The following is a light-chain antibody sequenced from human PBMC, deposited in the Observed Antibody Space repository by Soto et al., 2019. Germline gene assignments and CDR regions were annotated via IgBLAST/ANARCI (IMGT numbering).Light chain of an antibody. V-gene: IGKV3-11*01. CDR2: DAS. J-gene: IGKJ5*01. CDR3: QQRSSWPPIT. CDR1: QSVSSY. Sequence: EIVLTQSPATLSLSPGERATLSCRASQSVSSYLAWYQQKPGQAPRLLIYDASNRATGIPARFSGSGSGTDFTLTISSLEPEDFAVCYCQQRSSWPPITFGQGTRLEVK.